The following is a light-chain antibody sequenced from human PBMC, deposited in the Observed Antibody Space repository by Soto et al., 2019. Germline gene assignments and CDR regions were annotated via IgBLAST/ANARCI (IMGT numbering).Light chain of an antibody. CDR1: SFNIGANY. Sequence: QSVLTQPPSVSAAPGQKVTISCSGTSFNIGANYVSWYQHLPGTAPKLLIYDDNKRPSGVPDRFSGSKSGTSATLGITGLQTGDEADYYCGTWDSRLSDVVFGGGTKLTVL. CDR2: DDN. V-gene: IGLV1-51*01. J-gene: IGLJ2*01. CDR3: GTWDSRLSDVV.